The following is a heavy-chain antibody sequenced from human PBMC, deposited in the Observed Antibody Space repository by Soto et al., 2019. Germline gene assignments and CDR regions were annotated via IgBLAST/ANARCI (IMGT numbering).Heavy chain of an antibody. V-gene: IGHV3-33*01. CDR3: ARPLVAPVAGPYYSGMDV. CDR2: IWYDGNTK. J-gene: IGHJ6*02. Sequence: QIQLVESGGGVVQPGRSLRLSCTASGFTFNSYGFNWVRQAPGKGLEWVAVIWYDGNTKYYADSVKGRFTISRDNLRSTVYLQMNSLPAEGTAVYYCARPLVAPVAGPYYSGMDVWCQGATVTGSS. CDR1: GFTFNSYG. D-gene: IGHD6-19*01.